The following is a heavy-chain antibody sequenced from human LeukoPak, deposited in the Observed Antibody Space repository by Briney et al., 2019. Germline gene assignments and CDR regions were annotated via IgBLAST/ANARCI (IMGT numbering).Heavy chain of an antibody. Sequence: PSETLSLTCTVSGGSISSHYWSWLRQPPGKGLEWIGYIYYSRSTSYNPSLKSRVTISVDTSENQFSLKLSSVTAADTAVYYCARDGSGSGWANWGQGTLVTVSS. J-gene: IGHJ4*02. CDR2: IYYSRST. CDR3: ARDGSGSGWAN. D-gene: IGHD6-19*01. V-gene: IGHV4-59*11. CDR1: GGSISSHY.